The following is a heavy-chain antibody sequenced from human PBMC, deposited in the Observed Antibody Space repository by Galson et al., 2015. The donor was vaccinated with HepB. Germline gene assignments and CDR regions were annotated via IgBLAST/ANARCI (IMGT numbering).Heavy chain of an antibody. CDR2: TNPNSGSA. J-gene: IGHJ4*01. CDR3: ARVSAWSHFDY. CDR1: GYIFTTYD. D-gene: IGHD6-19*01. V-gene: IGHV1-8*01. Sequence: SVKVSCKASGYIFTTYDINWVRQATGQGLEWMGWTNPNSGSAGYAQKFQGRVTMTRDISTTTAYMELCSLGSDDTAVYYCARVSAWSHFDYWGHGTLVTVPP.